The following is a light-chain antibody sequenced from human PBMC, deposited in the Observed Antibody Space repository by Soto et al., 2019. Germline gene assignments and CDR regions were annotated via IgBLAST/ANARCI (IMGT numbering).Light chain of an antibody. Sequence: DIVMTQSPDSLAVSLGERATINCKSSQSVLYSSNNNNYLAWYQQKPGQPPKLLIYSASTRESGVPDRFSGSGSGTDFTLTISSLPGADGALYYCQQHYTPPDTFGQGTKVEIK. J-gene: IGKJ1*01. CDR3: QQHYTPPDT. CDR1: QSVLYSSNNNNY. CDR2: SAS. V-gene: IGKV4-1*01.